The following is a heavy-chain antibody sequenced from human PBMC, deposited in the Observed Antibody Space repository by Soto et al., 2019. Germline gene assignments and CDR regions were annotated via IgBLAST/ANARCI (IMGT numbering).Heavy chain of an antibody. D-gene: IGHD3-10*01. CDR3: AHRPGFSMAFDY. CDR2: IYWDDDT. J-gene: IGHJ4*02. CDR1: GFSLSTYGVG. V-gene: IGHV2-5*02. Sequence: SCPTLVNPTQTLTLTCTFSGFSLSTYGVGVGWIRQPPGKALEWLAIIYWDDDTRFSPSLRSRLAITKDTSKSQVVLTMTHMDPADTATYYCAHRPGFSMAFDYWGPGSLVTVSS.